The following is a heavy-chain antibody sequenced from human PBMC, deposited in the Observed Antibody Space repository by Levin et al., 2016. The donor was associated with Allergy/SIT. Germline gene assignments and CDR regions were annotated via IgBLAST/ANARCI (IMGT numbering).Heavy chain of an antibody. D-gene: IGHD3-10*01. CDR1: GFTFSSYA. CDR2: ISSNGGST. V-gene: IGHV3-64*04. J-gene: IGHJ3*02. CDR3: AKDLAGEDDAFDI. Sequence: GGSLRLSCSASGFTFSSYAMHWVRQAPGKGLEYVSAISSNGGSTYYADSVKGRFTISRDNSKNTLYLQMNSLRAEDTAVYYCAKDLAGEDDAFDIWGQGTMVTVSS.